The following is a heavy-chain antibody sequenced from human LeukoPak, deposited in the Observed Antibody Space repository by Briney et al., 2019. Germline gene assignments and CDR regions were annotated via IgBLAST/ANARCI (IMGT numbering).Heavy chain of an antibody. D-gene: IGHD3-22*01. CDR1: GGTFSSYA. Sequence: WASVKVSCTASGGTFSSYAISWVRQAPGQGLEWMGGIIPIFATANYAQKFQGRVTITADGSTSTAYMELSSLRSEDTAVYYCARGPITTRSHFDYWGQGTLVTVSS. V-gene: IGHV1-69*13. CDR3: ARGPITTRSHFDY. J-gene: IGHJ4*02. CDR2: IIPIFATA.